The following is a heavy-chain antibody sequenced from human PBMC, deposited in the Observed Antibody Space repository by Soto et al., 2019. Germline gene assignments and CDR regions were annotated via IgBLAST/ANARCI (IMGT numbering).Heavy chain of an antibody. CDR3: ARDQGYCSSTSCSYFDY. J-gene: IGHJ4*02. V-gene: IGHV3-33*01. CDR2: IWYDGSNK. CDR1: GFTFSSYG. Sequence: GGSLRLSCAASGFTFSSYGMHWVRQAPGKGLEWVAVIWYDGSNKYYADSVKGRFTISRDNSKNTLYLQMNSLRAEDTAVYYCARDQGYCSSTSCSYFDYWGQGTLVTVSS. D-gene: IGHD2-2*01.